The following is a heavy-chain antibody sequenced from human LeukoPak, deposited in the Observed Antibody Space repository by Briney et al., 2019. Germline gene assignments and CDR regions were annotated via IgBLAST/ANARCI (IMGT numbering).Heavy chain of an antibody. V-gene: IGHV4-39*01. D-gene: IGHD4-23*01. CDR3: ARYPRSTVVTPSRDKYYFDL. CDR1: GGSIISRTSY. Sequence: PSETLSLICTVSGGSIISRTSYWGWIRQPPGKGLEWIGTVYYSGTTYYNPSLKSRVTISVDRSKNQFSLKLSSVTAADTAVYYCARYPRSTVVTPSRDKYYFDLWGRGTLVTVSS. CDR2: VYYSGTT. J-gene: IGHJ2*01.